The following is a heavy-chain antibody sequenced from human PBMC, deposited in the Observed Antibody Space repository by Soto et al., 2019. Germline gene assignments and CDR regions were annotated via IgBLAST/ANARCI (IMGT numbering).Heavy chain of an antibody. V-gene: IGHV1-8*01. Sequence: GALVKVSCKASGYSFTNNDVSWVRQATGQGLEWMGWMNPGSGDTGYAQKFQGRVTMTRDISTATAYMELSSLRSDDTAIYYCARMATFGSLNWFDPWGQGTLVTVSS. CDR1: GYSFTNND. CDR3: ARMATFGSLNWFDP. J-gene: IGHJ5*02. D-gene: IGHD3-16*01. CDR2: MNPGSGDT.